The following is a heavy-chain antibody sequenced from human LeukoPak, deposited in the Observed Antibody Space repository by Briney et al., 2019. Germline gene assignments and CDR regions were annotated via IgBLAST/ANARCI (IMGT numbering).Heavy chain of an antibody. CDR1: GYTFTGYY. CDR3: ARTMIVVGHQFDY. CDR2: INPNSGGT. V-gene: IGHV1-2*02. D-gene: IGHD3-22*01. J-gene: IGHJ4*02. Sequence: ASVKVSCKASGYTFTGYYMHWVRQAPGQGLEWMGWINPNSGGTNYAQKFQGRVTMTRDTSISTAYMELSRLRSDDTAAYYCARTMIVVGHQFDYWGQGTLVTVSS.